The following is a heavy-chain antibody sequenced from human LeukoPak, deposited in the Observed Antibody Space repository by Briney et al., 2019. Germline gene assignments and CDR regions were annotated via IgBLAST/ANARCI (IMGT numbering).Heavy chain of an antibody. V-gene: IGHV4-39*01. CDR3: ARQIETLAEYSSTYGMDV. CDR1: GGSISSYY. J-gene: IGHJ6*02. D-gene: IGHD6-6*01. Sequence: SETLSLTCTVSGGSISSYYWGWIRQPPGKGLEWIGSIYYSGSTYYNPSLKSRVTISVDTSKNQFSLKLSSVTAADTGVYYCARQIETLAEYSSTYGMDVWGQGTTVTVSS. CDR2: IYYSGST.